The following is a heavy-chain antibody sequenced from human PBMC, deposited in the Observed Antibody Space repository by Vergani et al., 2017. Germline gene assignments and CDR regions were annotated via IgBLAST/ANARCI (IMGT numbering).Heavy chain of an antibody. CDR3: AKDPLYDILTGYQEYYFDY. CDR1: GFTFSSYA. J-gene: IGHJ4*02. V-gene: IGHV3-23*04. D-gene: IGHD3-9*01. CDR2: ISGSSGST. Sequence: VQLVESEGGVVQPGRSLTLSCAASGFTFSSYAMSWVRQAPGKGLEWVSAISGSSGSTYYADSVKGRFTISRDNSKNTLYLQMNSLRAEDTAVYYCAKDPLYDILTGYQEYYFDYWGQGTLVTVSS.